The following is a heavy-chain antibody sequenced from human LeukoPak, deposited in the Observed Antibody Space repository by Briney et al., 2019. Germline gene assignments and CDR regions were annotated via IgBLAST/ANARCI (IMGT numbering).Heavy chain of an antibody. V-gene: IGHV3-74*01. J-gene: IGHJ3*02. D-gene: IGHD4-17*01. CDR3: ARESYGADDAFDI. Sequence: GGSLRLSCAASGFTFSSYWLHWVRQAPGKGLVWVSRINSDGSSTSYADSVKGRFTISRDNAKNTLCLQMNSLRAEDTAVYYCARESYGADDAFDIWGQGTMVTVSS. CDR2: INSDGSST. CDR1: GFTFSSYW.